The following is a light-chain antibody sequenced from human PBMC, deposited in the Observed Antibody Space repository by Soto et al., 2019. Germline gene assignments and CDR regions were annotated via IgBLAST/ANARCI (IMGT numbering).Light chain of an antibody. CDR1: SSDVGGNH. CDR2: GVS. J-gene: IGLJ1*01. V-gene: IGLV2-14*03. Sequence: QSALTQPASVSGSPGQSITLSCTGASSDVGGNHVSWYQQHPGKAPRLIIYGVSNRPSGISNRFSGSKSDNTASLTISGLQADDEADYYCSSHTSTSRYVFGTGTKVTVL. CDR3: SSHTSTSRYV.